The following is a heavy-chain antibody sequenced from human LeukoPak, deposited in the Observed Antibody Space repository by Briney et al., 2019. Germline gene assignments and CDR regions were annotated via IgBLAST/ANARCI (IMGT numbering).Heavy chain of an antibody. V-gene: IGHV3-30*02. CDR3: AKPAAGTYYFDY. D-gene: IGHD6-13*01. CDR2: IRYDGSNK. Sequence: GGSLRLSCAASGFTFSSYGMHWVRQAPGKGLEWVAFIRYDGSNKYYADSVKGRFTISRDNSKNTLYLQMNSLRAEDTAVYYCAKPAAGTYYFDYWGQGTLVTVSS. J-gene: IGHJ4*02. CDR1: GFTFSSYG.